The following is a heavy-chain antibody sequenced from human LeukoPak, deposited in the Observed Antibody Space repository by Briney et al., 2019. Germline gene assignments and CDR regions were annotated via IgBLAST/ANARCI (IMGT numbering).Heavy chain of an antibody. D-gene: IGHD6-19*01. J-gene: IGHJ4*02. CDR1: GYTFTRYG. CDR2: ISAYNGNT. CDR3: ARDGYSSGWFDY. V-gene: IGHV1-18*01. Sequence: GASVKVSCKASGYTFTRYGISWVRQAPGQGLEWMGWISAYNGNTNYAQKLQGRVTMTTDTSTSTAYVELRSLRSDDTAVYYCARDGYSSGWFDYWGQGTLVTVSS.